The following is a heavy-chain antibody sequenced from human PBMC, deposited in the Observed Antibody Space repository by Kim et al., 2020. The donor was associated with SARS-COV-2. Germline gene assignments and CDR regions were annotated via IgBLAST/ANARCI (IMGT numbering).Heavy chain of an antibody. J-gene: IGHJ6*02. CDR2: IKSKTDGGTI. V-gene: IGHV3-15*01. D-gene: IGHD3-10*01. CDR3: TTYMVRGVPSAFYGMDV. CDR1: GFTFSDAW. Sequence: GGSLRLSCAASGFTFSDAWMSWVRQAPGKGLEWVGRIKSKTDGGTIEYAAPVKGRFTISRDDSKNTLYLQMNSLQTEDTAVYYCTTYMVRGVPSAFYGMDVWGQGTTVTVSS.